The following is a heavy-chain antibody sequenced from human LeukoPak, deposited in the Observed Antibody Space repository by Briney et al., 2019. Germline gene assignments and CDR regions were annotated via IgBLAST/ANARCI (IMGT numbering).Heavy chain of an antibody. CDR2: IYFSGSR. D-gene: IGHD3-10*01. CDR3: ARDTVSYYYGYFDL. CDR1: GASIRSGDHY. V-gene: IGHV4-30-4*08. Sequence: SQTLSLTCTVSGASIRSGDHYWSWLRQSPGKGLEWIGYIYFSGSRSSNPSLRSRLTISVDTSKNQFSLKLSSVTAADTAVYYCARDTVSYYYGYFDLWGRGTLVTVSS. J-gene: IGHJ2*01.